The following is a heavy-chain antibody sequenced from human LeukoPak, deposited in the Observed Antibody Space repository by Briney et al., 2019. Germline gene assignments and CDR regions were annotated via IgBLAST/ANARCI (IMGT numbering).Heavy chain of an antibody. V-gene: IGHV3-21*01. J-gene: IGHJ4*02. CDR3: ARARARYCSGGSCYSGVYFDY. Sequence: PGGSLRLSCAASGFTFSSYSMNWVRQAPGKGLEWVSSISSSSSYIYYADSVKGRFTISRDNAKNSLYLQMNSLRAEDTAVYYCARARARYCSGGSCYSGVYFDYWGQGTLVTVSS. CDR2: ISSSSSYI. CDR1: GFTFSSYS. D-gene: IGHD2-15*01.